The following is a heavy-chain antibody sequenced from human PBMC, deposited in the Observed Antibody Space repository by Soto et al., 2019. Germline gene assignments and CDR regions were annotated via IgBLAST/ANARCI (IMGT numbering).Heavy chain of an antibody. D-gene: IGHD2-15*01. CDR3: ARGSKAGAAHVGNFDY. CDR2: INPNSGGT. J-gene: IGHJ4*02. CDR1: GYTFTGYY. Sequence: ASVKVSCKASGYTFTGYYMHWVRQAPGQGLEWMGWINPNSGGTNYAQKFQGRVTMTRDTSISTAYMELSRLRSDDTAVYYCARGSKAGAAHVGNFDYWGQGTLVTVSS. V-gene: IGHV1-2*02.